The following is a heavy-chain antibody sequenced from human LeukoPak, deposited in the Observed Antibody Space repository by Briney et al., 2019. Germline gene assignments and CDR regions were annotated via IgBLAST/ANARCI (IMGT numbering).Heavy chain of an antibody. J-gene: IGHJ4*02. CDR1: GFTFNIYW. CDR2: INQDGSEK. D-gene: IGHD4-17*01. Sequence: PGGSLRLSCAASGFTFNIYWMSWVRQAPGKGLERVANINQDGSEKYCVDSVKGRFTISRDNAKNSLYLHMNSLRAEDTAVYYCARDKAYGDSEDYWGQGTLVTVSS. CDR3: ARDKAYGDSEDY. V-gene: IGHV3-7*05.